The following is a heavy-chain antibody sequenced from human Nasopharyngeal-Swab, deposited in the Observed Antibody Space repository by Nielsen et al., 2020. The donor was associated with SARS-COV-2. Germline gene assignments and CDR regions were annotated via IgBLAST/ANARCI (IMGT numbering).Heavy chain of an antibody. Sequence: GGSLRLSCAASGFTFSSYAMHWVRQAPGKGLEWVAVISYDGSNKYYADSVKGRFTISRDNSKSTLYLQMNSLRAEDTAVYYCARNYYDSSDAFDIWGQGTMVTVSS. CDR2: ISYDGSNK. V-gene: IGHV3-30-3*01. CDR3: ARNYYDSSDAFDI. CDR1: GFTFSSYA. D-gene: IGHD3-22*01. J-gene: IGHJ3*02.